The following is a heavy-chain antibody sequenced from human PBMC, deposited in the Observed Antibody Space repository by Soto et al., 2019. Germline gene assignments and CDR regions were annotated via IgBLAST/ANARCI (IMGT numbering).Heavy chain of an antibody. V-gene: IGHV1-69*01. D-gene: IGHD5-18*01. CDR3: TRVLGYTFEPGKTRYYAMDV. CDR2: LIPVFGSP. CDR1: VGTFSKDA. J-gene: IGHJ6*02. Sequence: QVQLVQSGAEVKKPGSSVTVSCKTSVGTFSKDAINWVRQAPGQGLEWMGLLIPVFGSPIYAQKFQGRIRITADESTSSAFMYLSSLRSEDTAVYYCTRVLGYTFEPGKTRYYAMDVWGQGTTVSVSS.